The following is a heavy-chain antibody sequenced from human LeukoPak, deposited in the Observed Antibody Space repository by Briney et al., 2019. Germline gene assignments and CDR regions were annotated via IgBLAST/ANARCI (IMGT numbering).Heavy chain of an antibody. J-gene: IGHJ4*02. D-gene: IGHD6-19*01. CDR1: GYTFTSYG. V-gene: IGHV1-18*01. CDR3: ARGGNGWSFDY. Sequence: GASVTVSFKSSGYTFTSYGISWVRQAPGQGLEWMGWISAYNGNTNYAQKVQGRVTMTTDTSTSTAYMELRSLKSDDTAVYYCARGGNGWSFDYWGQGTLVTVSS. CDR2: ISAYNGNT.